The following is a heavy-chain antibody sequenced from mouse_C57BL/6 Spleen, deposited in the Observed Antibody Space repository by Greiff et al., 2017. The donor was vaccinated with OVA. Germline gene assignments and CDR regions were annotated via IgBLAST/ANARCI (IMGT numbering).Heavy chain of an antibody. Sequence: VQLVESGAELARPGASVKMSCKASGYTFTSYTMHWVKQRPGQGLEWIGYIHPTSGYTKYNQKFKDKATLTADKSSSTAYMQLSSLTSEDSAIYYCARDGDCGSSSPWFAYWGQGTLVTVSA. CDR1: GYTFTSYT. J-gene: IGHJ3*01. V-gene: IGHV1-4*01. CDR2: IHPTSGYT. CDR3: ARDGDCGSSSPWFAY. D-gene: IGHD1-1*01.